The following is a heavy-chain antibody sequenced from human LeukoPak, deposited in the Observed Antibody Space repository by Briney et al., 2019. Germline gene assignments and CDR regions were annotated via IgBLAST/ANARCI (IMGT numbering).Heavy chain of an antibody. CDR1: GGTFSSYA. CDR3: ARSHYYDSSGYYYY. J-gene: IGHJ4*02. CDR2: ISAYNGNT. Sequence: ASVKVSCKASGGTFSSYAISWVRQAPGQGLEWMGWISAYNGNTNYAQKLQGRVTMTTDTSTSTAYMELRSLRSDDTAVYYCARSHYYDSSGYYYYWGQGTLVTVSS. V-gene: IGHV1-18*01. D-gene: IGHD3-22*01.